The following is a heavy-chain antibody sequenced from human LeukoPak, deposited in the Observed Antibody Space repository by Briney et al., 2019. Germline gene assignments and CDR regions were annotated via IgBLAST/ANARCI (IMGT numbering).Heavy chain of an antibody. CDR2: IYHSGST. Sequence: SETLSLTCAVSGGSISSGGYSWSWIRQPPGKGLEWIGYIYHSGSTYYNPSLKSRVTISVDKSKNQFSLKLSSVTAADTAVYYCARAAYTIDYWGQGTLVTVSS. D-gene: IGHD4-11*01. J-gene: IGHJ4*02. CDR1: GGSISSGGYS. V-gene: IGHV4-30-2*01. CDR3: ARAAYTIDY.